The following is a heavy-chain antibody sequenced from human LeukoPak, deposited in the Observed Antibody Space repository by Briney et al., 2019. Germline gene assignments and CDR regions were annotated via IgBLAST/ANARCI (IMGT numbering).Heavy chain of an antibody. CDR2: IYRDGST. V-gene: IGHV3-53*01. J-gene: IGHJ4*02. Sequence: GGSLRLSCAASGFTVSNNYMGWVRQAPGKGLEWVSVIYRDGSTYYADSVKGRFTISRDNSKNTLSLQMDSLRAEDTAVYYCAGAIGYFDFWGQGTLVTVSS. CDR3: AGAIGYFDF. CDR1: GFTVSNNY. D-gene: IGHD2-21*01.